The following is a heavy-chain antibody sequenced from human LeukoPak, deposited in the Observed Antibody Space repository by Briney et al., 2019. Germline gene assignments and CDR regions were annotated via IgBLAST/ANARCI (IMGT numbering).Heavy chain of an antibody. CDR3: AKDHSWYSGSGPSYDY. V-gene: IGHV4-34*01. D-gene: IGHD3-10*01. J-gene: IGHJ4*02. CDR2: INHSGST. Sequence: PSETLSLTCAVYGGSFSGYYWSWIRQPPGKGLEWIGEINHSGSTNYNPSLKSRVTISVDTSKNQFSLKLSSVTAADTAIYYCAKDHSWYSGSGPSYDYWGQGTLVTVSS. CDR1: GGSFSGYY.